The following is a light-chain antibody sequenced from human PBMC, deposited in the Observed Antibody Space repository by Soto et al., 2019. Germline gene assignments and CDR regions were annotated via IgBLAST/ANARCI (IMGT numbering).Light chain of an antibody. CDR2: GAS. V-gene: IGKV3-20*01. J-gene: IGKJ4*01. CDR1: QSVSSSY. CDR3: QQYGSPPLT. Sequence: EILMTQSPCTLSLSPGERATLSCRASQSVSSSYLGWYQQKPGQAPSLLIYGASSRATGTPDRFSGSGSGTDFPLTISRLDPADFAVYYCQQYGSPPLTFGGGTKVEIK.